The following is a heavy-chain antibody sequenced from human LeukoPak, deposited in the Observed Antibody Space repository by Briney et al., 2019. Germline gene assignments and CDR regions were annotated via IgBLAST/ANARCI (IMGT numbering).Heavy chain of an antibody. CDR1: GFTFDDYA. V-gene: IGHV3-9*01. Sequence: PGGSLRLSCAASGFTFDDYAMHWVRQAPGKGLEWVSGISWNSGNIGYADSVKGRFTISRDNAKNSLYLQMNSLRAEDTALYYCAKDLLQYYGSGSFFDYWGQGTLVTVSS. D-gene: IGHD3-10*01. CDR2: ISWNSGNI. J-gene: IGHJ4*02. CDR3: AKDLLQYYGSGSFFDY.